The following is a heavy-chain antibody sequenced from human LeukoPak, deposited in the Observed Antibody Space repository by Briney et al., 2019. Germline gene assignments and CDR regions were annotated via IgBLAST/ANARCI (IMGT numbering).Heavy chain of an antibody. Sequence: SETLSLTCAVSGGSFSGYYWSWIRQPPGKGLEWIGDINHSGSTNYNPSLKSRVTISVDTSKNQFSLKLSSVTAADTAVYYCARVGWSGGSCCSGIWFDAWGQGTLVTVSS. CDR2: INHSGST. J-gene: IGHJ5*02. CDR1: GGSFSGYY. CDR3: ARVGWSGGSCCSGIWFDA. D-gene: IGHD2-15*01. V-gene: IGHV4-34*01.